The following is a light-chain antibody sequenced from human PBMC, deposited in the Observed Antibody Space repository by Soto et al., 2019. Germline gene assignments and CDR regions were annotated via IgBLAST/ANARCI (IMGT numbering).Light chain of an antibody. Sequence: DLVMTQSPLSLPVTPGEPASISCRSSQSLLHSNGYNYLDWYLQTPGQSPQLLIYLGSNRASGVTDRFSGSGSGTAFTLKISRVEAEDVGVYYCMQALQTPWTFGQGTKVEIK. CDR1: QSLLHSNGYNY. CDR3: MQALQTPWT. J-gene: IGKJ1*01. CDR2: LGS. V-gene: IGKV2-28*01.